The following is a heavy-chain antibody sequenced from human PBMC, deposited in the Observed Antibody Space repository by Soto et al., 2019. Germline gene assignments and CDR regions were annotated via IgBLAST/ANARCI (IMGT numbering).Heavy chain of an antibody. J-gene: IGHJ4*02. D-gene: IGHD2-21*02. CDR3: ARSIVVVTALDY. V-gene: IGHV1-3*05. CDR2: INAGNGNT. Sequence: QVQLVQSGAEEKKPGASVKVSCKASGYTFTSYAMHWVRQAPGQRLEWMGWINAGNGNTKYSQKLQGRVTITRDTSASTAYMALSSLRSEDTAMYYCARSIVVVTALDYWGQGTLFTVPS. CDR1: GYTFTSYA.